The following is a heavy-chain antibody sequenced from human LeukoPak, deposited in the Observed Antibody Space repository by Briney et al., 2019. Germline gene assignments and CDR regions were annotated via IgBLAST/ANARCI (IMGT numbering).Heavy chain of an antibody. CDR1: GGSFSGYY. CDR3: ARSSPYSGSYYWFDP. J-gene: IGHJ5*02. D-gene: IGHD1-26*01. Sequence: SETLSFTCAVYGGSFSGYYWSWIRQPPGKGLEWIGEINHSGSTNYNPSLKSRVTISVDTSKNQFSLKLSSVTAADTAVYYCARSSPYSGSYYWFDPWGQGTLVTVSS. V-gene: IGHV4-34*01. CDR2: INHSGST.